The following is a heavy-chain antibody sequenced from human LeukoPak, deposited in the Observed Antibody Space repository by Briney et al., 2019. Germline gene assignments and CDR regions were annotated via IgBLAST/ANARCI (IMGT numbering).Heavy chain of an antibody. CDR1: GFTFSSYE. Sequence: GGSLRLSCAASGFTFSSYEMNWVRQAPGKGLEWVAVISYDGSGKFYPDSVKGRFTISRDDSRNTLYLQMNSLRPEDTALYHCAKEGLGGDFDYWGQGTLVTVSS. CDR3: AKEGLGGDFDY. J-gene: IGHJ4*02. CDR2: ISYDGSGK. V-gene: IGHV3-30*18. D-gene: IGHD3-16*01.